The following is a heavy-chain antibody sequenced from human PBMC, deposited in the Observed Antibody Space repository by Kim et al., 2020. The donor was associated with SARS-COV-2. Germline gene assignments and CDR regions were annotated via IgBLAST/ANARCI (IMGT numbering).Heavy chain of an antibody. J-gene: IGHJ4*02. CDR1: GGSFSGYY. Sequence: SETLSLTCAVYGGSFSGYYWSWIRQPPGKGLEWIGEINHSGSTNYNPSLKSRVTISVDTSKNQFSLKLSSVTAADTAVYYCASEDRPGDYSIDYWGQGTLVTVSS. CDR2: INHSGST. D-gene: IGHD4-4*01. CDR3: ASEDRPGDYSIDY. V-gene: IGHV4-34*01.